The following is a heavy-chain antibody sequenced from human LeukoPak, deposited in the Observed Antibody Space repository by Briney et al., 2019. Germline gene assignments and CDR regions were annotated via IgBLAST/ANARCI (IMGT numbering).Heavy chain of an antibody. CDR2: IKQDGSEK. Sequence: GGSLRLSCAASGFTFSSYWMSWVRQAPGKGLEWVANIKQDGSEKYYVDSVKGRFTISRDNAKNSLYLQMNSLRAEDTAVYYCARATGLSVPYYMDVWGRGTTVTISS. D-gene: IGHD4-11*01. V-gene: IGHV3-7*01. J-gene: IGHJ6*03. CDR1: GFTFSSYW. CDR3: ARATGLSVPYYMDV.